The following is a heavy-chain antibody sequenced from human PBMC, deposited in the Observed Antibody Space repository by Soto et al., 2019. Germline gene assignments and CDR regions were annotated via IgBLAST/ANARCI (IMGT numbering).Heavy chain of an antibody. V-gene: IGHV3-9*01. D-gene: IGHD6-13*01. CDR1: GFSFDDYA. CDR3: AKDMRGGSSSSRYFYGMDV. CDR2: ISWNSGTI. Sequence: EVQLVESGGGLVQPGRSLRLSCAASGFSFDDYAMQWVRQAPGKGLEWVSGISWNSGTIYYADSLKGRFTISRDNAKNSLYLQMNSLRAEDTAFYYCAKDMRGGSSSSRYFYGMDVWGHGTTVTVSS. J-gene: IGHJ6*02.